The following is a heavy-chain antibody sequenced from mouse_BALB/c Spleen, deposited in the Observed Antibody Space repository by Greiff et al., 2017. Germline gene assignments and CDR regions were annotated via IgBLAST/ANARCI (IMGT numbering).Heavy chain of an antibody. CDR1: GFTFSSYA. V-gene: IGHV5-9-4*01. CDR3: ARDPDGSSSYYYAMDY. Sequence: EVKVVESGGGLVKPGGSLKLSCAASGFTFSSYAMSWVRQSPEKRLEWVAEISSGGSYTYYPDTVTGRFTISRDNAKNTLYLEMSSLRSEDTAMYYCARDPDGSSSYYYAMDYWGQGTSVTVSS. J-gene: IGHJ4*01. D-gene: IGHD1-1*01. CDR2: ISSGGSYT.